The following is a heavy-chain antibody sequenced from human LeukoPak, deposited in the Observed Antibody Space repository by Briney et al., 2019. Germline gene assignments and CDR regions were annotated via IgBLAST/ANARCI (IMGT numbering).Heavy chain of an antibody. V-gene: IGHV3-23*01. Sequence: GGSLRLSCAASGFTFSSYAMSWVRQAPGKGLEWVSAINGSGGSKYYADSMKGRFTISGDNSKNPLYLQMNSLRAEDTAVYYCPKDFRDGSSSFDYWGQGTLVTVSS. CDR2: INGSGGSK. J-gene: IGHJ4*02. CDR1: GFTFSSYA. D-gene: IGHD6-6*01. CDR3: PKDFRDGSSSFDY.